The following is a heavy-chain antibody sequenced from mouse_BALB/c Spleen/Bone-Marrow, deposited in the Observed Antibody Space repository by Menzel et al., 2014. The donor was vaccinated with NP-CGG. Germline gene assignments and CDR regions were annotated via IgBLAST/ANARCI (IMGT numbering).Heavy chain of an antibody. CDR2: IAPGSGST. CDR3: ARFPIYYGNYGAMDY. D-gene: IGHD2-1*01. Sequence: DLVKPAASVKLSCKASGYTFTSYWINWIKQRPGQGLEWIGRIAPGSGSTYYNEMFKGKATLTVDTSSSTAYIQLSSLSSEDSAVYFCARFPIYYGNYGAMDYWGQGTLVTVSA. V-gene: IGHV1S41*01. J-gene: IGHJ4*01. CDR1: GYTFTSYW.